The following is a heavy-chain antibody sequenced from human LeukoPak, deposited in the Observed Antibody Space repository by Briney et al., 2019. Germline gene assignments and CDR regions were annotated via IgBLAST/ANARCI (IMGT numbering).Heavy chain of an antibody. Sequence: PGGSLRLSCAASGFTFSSYAMHWVRQAPGKGLEWVAVISYDGSNKYYADSVKGRFTISRDNTKNSLYLQMNSLRAEDTAIYYCARGYLQLDYWGQGVLVTVSS. J-gene: IGHJ4*02. V-gene: IGHV3-30-3*01. D-gene: IGHD1-26*01. CDR3: ARGYLQLDY. CDR1: GFTFSSYA. CDR2: ISYDGSNK.